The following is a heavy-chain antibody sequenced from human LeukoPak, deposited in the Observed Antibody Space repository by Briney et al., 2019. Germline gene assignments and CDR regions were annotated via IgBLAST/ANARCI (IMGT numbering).Heavy chain of an antibody. CDR2: IKQDGSEE. CDR3: ARDPYSSTWSYGMDV. Sequence: GGSLRLSCAASGFTFSSYWMSWVRQAPGKGLEWVANIKQDGSEEVYVDSVEGRFTISRDNAKNSLFLQMNTLRAEDTAVYYCARDPYSSTWSYGMDVWGQGTTVTVSS. CDR1: GFTFSSYW. J-gene: IGHJ6*02. V-gene: IGHV3-7*05. D-gene: IGHD6-6*01.